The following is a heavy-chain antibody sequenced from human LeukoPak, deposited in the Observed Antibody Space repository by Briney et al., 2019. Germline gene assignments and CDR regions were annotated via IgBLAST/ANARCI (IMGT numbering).Heavy chain of an antibody. CDR2: ISGSSTYV. D-gene: IGHD3-10*01. CDR1: GFTFSSYS. J-gene: IGHJ4*02. Sequence: GGSLRLSCAASGFTFSSYSMNWVRQAPGKGLEWVSFISGSSTYVYYADSVKGRFTISRDNAKNSLYLQMNSLRAEDTAVYYCARGEYGSGSYHIDYWGQGTLVTVSS. CDR3: ARGEYGSGSYHIDY. V-gene: IGHV3-21*01.